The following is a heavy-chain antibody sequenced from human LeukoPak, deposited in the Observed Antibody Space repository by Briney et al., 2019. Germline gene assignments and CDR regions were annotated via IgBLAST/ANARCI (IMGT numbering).Heavy chain of an antibody. CDR1: AGSISSGSYY. Sequence: SQTLSLTCTVSAGSISSGSYYWSWIRQPAGKGLEWIGRIYTSGSTNYNPSLKSRVTISVDTSRNQFSLKLSSVTAADTAVYYCARDRSYGDSWYDAFDIWGQGTMVTVSS. D-gene: IGHD4-17*01. V-gene: IGHV4-61*02. CDR3: ARDRSYGDSWYDAFDI. CDR2: IYTSGST. J-gene: IGHJ3*02.